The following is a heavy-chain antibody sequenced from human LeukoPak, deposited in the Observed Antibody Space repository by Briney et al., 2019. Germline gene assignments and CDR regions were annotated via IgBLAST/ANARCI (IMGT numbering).Heavy chain of an antibody. CDR1: GFTFSSYW. V-gene: IGHV3-7*01. CDR2: IKQDGSEK. J-gene: IGHJ3*02. Sequence: GESLKISCAASGFTFSSYWMSWVRQAPGKGLEWVANIKQDGSEKYYVDSVKGRFTISRDNAKNSLYLQMNSLRAEDTAVYYCARVRTTVTTFDAFDIWGQGTMVTVSS. CDR3: ARVRTTVTTFDAFDI. D-gene: IGHD4-17*01.